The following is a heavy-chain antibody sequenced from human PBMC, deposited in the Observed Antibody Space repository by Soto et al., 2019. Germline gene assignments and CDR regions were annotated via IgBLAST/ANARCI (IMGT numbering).Heavy chain of an antibody. CDR2: INPGNGDT. Sequence: QVPLVQSGAEVKKPGASVKVSCKASGYTFATFPIHWVRQAPGQRLEWMGWINPGNGDTEHSQRFQGRVTITRDTPASTAYMELTSLRSEDTAVYYCARKDYFSSGTYYLDFWGQGTLVTVSS. D-gene: IGHD3-10*01. CDR1: GYTFATFP. CDR3: ARKDYFSSGTYYLDF. J-gene: IGHJ4*02. V-gene: IGHV1-3*01.